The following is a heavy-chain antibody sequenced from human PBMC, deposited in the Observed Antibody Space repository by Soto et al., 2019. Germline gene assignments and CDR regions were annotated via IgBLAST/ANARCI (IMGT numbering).Heavy chain of an antibody. CDR2: IPQEGSDG. CDR1: GFTLSMYS. J-gene: IGHJ6*02. D-gene: IGHD2-21*02. Sequence: DVQLEESGGGLVQPGESLRLSCEVSGFTLSMYSMTWVRKAPGKGLEWVAKIPQEGSDGHHVDSVKGRFTISRDNAKNSVYLQMNGLRAEDTAVYYCARDQLILPAHDFFYGSDVWGPGAKVTVSS. V-gene: IGHV3-7*03. CDR3: ARDQLILPAHDFFYGSDV.